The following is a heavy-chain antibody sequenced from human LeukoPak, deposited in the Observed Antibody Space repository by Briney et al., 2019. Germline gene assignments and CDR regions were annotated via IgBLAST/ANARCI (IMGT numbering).Heavy chain of an antibody. CDR1: GYTFSNYG. Sequence: ASVKVSCKAFGYTFSNYGISWVRQAPGQGLEWMGWISAYNGNTVYAQKVQGRVTMTTDTSTSTAYMELRSLRSDDTAVYYCARGRDGYNPTADYWGQGTLVTVSS. J-gene: IGHJ4*02. CDR2: ISAYNGNT. CDR3: ARGRDGYNPTADY. D-gene: IGHD5-12*01. V-gene: IGHV1-18*01.